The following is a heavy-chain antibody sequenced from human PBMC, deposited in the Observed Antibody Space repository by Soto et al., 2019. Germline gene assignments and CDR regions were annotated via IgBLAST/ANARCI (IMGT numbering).Heavy chain of an antibody. Sequence: EVQLVESGGGLVQPGGSLRLSCVASGFTFRSYWMHWVRQAPGKGLVWVSHINGDGSTTSYADSVKGRFTISRDNDKNTVYLQMNSLRDEDTAVYYCARGGGYSYGYIGYWGQGTLVTVSS. V-gene: IGHV3-74*01. CDR3: ARGGGYSYGYIGY. CDR1: GFTFRSYW. CDR2: INGDGSTT. D-gene: IGHD5-18*01. J-gene: IGHJ4*02.